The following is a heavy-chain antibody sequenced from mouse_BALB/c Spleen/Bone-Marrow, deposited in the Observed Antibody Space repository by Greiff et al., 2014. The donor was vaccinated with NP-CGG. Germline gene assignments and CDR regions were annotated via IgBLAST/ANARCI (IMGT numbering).Heavy chain of an antibody. Sequence: QVQLKESGAELVRPGTAVSVSCKASGYAFTNYLIEWVKQRPGQGLEWIGVINPGSGGANYNEKFKGKATLTADKSSSTAYMQLSSLTSDDSAVYFCARFGRHYFDYWGQGTTLTVSS. J-gene: IGHJ2*01. D-gene: IGHD2-12*01. CDR2: INPGSGGA. CDR1: GYAFTNYL. CDR3: ARFGRHYFDY. V-gene: IGHV1-54*01.